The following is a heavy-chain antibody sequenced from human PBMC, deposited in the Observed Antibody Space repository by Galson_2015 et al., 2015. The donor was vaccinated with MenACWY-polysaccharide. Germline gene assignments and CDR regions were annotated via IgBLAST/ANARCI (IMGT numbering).Heavy chain of an antibody. CDR1: GFTFSNFW. J-gene: IGHJ4*02. CDR2: IKQDGSEK. CDR3: ARERWVRGVFLDQ. Sequence: SLRLSCAASGFTFSNFWMSWVRQAPGKELEWVASIKQDGSEKYLVDSVKGRFTISRDNAENSLFLQMNSLRAEDTDVYYCARERWVRGVFLDQWGQRTLVTVSS. D-gene: IGHD3-10*01. V-gene: IGHV3-7*01.